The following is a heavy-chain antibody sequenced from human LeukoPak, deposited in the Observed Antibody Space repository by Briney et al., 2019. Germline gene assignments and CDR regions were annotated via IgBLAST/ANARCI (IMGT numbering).Heavy chain of an antibody. Sequence: ASVKVSCKVSGYSVNELSMHWVRQAPGLGLEWMGGFNREDDAPVYAQQFQGRVTMTEDTSTDTAYMELSSLRSEDTALYYCARDQGSGYDPGYFDYWGQGTLVTVSS. V-gene: IGHV1-24*01. D-gene: IGHD5-12*01. J-gene: IGHJ4*02. CDR3: ARDQGSGYDPGYFDY. CDR1: GYSVNELS. CDR2: FNREDDAP.